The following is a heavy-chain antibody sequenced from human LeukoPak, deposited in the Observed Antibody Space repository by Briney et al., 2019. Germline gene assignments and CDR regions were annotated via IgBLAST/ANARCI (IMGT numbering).Heavy chain of an antibody. CDR1: GVSISSSNSY. Sequence: SETLSLTCTVSGVSISSSNSYWGWIRQPPGKGLEWIGSIYYSGNTYYNASLKSQVSISIDTSKNQFSLRLTSVTAADTAVYYCARGGGHDYGDYVFGYWGQGTLVTVSS. J-gene: IGHJ4*02. CDR3: ARGGGHDYGDYVFGY. D-gene: IGHD4-17*01. V-gene: IGHV4-39*01. CDR2: IYYSGNT.